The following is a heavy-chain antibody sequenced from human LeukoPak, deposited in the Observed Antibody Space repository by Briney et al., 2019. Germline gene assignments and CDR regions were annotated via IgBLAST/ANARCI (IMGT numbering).Heavy chain of an antibody. CDR2: IYYSGST. CDR3: ARGSRANGDSFDY. Sequence: SETLSLTCTVSGGSISSYYWSWIRQPPGKGLEWIGYIYYSGSTNYNPSLKSRVTISVDTSKNQFSLKLSSVTAADTAVYYCARGSRANGDSFDYWGQGILVTVSS. J-gene: IGHJ4*02. D-gene: IGHD4/OR15-4a*01. CDR1: GGSISSYY. V-gene: IGHV4-59*01.